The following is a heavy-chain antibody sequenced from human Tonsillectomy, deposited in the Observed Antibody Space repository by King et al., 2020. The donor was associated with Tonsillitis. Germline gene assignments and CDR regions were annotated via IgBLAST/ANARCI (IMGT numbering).Heavy chain of an antibody. Sequence: VQLVESGGGLVQPGGSLKLSCAASGFTFTTYAMSWVRQAPGKGLEWVSTISGSGGSTYYADSVKGRFTISRDNSKNTLFLQMNSLRAEDTAVYYCAKDPCGPGWLDYWGQGTLVTVSS. V-gene: IGHV3-23*04. CDR1: GFTFTTYA. CDR3: AKDPCGPGWLDY. J-gene: IGHJ4*02. CDR2: ISGSGGST. D-gene: IGHD6-19*01.